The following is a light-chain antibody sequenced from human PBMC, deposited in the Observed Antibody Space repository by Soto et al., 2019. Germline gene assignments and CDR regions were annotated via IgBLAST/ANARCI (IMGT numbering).Light chain of an antibody. CDR2: GVS. V-gene: IGLV2-8*01. CDR3: SSYAGSNNLGV. Sequence: QSALTQPASVSGSPGQSITISCTGTSSDVGGYNSVSWYQQHPGKAPKLMIYGVSYRPSGVSNRFSGSKSGNTASLTVSGLQAEDEADYYCSSYAGSNNLGVFGTGTKLTVL. J-gene: IGLJ1*01. CDR1: SSDVGGYNS.